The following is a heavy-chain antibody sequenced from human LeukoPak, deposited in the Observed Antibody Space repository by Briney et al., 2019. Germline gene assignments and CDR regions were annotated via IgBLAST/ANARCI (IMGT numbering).Heavy chain of an antibody. CDR3: ARGDGHGSGIYSKPPFNS. CDR2: INSDGSST. CDR1: GFTLSSYW. Sequence: GGSLRLSCAASGFTLSSYWMHWVRQAPGKGLVWVSRINSDGSSTSYADSVKGRFITSRDNTKSSLYLEMNSLRAEDTAVYYCARGDGHGSGIYSKPPFNSWGQGTVVTVSS. V-gene: IGHV3-74*01. D-gene: IGHD3-10*01. J-gene: IGHJ5*01.